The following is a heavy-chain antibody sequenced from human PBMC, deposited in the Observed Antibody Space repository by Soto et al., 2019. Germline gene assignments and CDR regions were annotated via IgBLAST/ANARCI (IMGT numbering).Heavy chain of an antibody. V-gene: IGHV1-18*01. CDR2: ISLYSDGA. CDR1: GYTFSNYG. J-gene: IGHJ5*02. D-gene: IGHD2-2*01. CDR3: ARVVPGAEAWFGP. Sequence: ASVKVSCKPSGYTFSNYGITWVRQAPGQPLEWLGWISLYSDGANYAQKFQGRVSMTTATSTTTAYMELRSLRSDDTAVYYCARVVPGAEAWFGPCGQGTLVTVSS.